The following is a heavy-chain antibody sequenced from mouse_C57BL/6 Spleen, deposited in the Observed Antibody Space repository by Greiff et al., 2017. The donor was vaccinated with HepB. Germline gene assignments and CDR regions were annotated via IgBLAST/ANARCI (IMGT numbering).Heavy chain of an antibody. CDR1: GFTFSDYG. CDR3: ARRDWTYAMDY. J-gene: IGHJ4*01. CDR2: ISSGSSTI. Sequence: EVQRVESGGGLVKPGGSLKLSCAASGFTFSDYGMHWVRQAPEKGLEWVAYISSGSSTIYYADTVKGRFTISRDNAKNTLFLQMTSLRSEDTAMYYCARRDWTYAMDYWGQGTSVTVSS. D-gene: IGHD4-1*01. V-gene: IGHV5-17*01.